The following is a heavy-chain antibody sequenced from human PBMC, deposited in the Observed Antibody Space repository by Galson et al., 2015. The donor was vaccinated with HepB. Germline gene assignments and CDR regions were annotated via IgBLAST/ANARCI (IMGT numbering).Heavy chain of an antibody. CDR1: GGSISSYY. V-gene: IGHV4-59*01. J-gene: IGHJ5*02. CDR2: IYYSGST. Sequence: SETLSLTCTVSGGSISSYYWSWIRQPPGKGLEWIGYIYYSGSTNYNPSLKSRVTISVDTSKNQFSLKLSSVTAADTAEYYCARRRGGWFDPWGQGTLVTVSS. CDR3: ARRRGGWFDP.